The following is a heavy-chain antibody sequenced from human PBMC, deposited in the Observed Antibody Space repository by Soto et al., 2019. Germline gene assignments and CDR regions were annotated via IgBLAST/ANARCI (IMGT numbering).Heavy chain of an antibody. V-gene: IGHV1-18*01. CDR3: ARDEARGAGPHYDFWSGLPHAFDI. CDR1: GYTFTSYG. J-gene: IGHJ3*02. CDR2: ISAYNGNT. Sequence: ASVKVSCKASGYTFTSYGISWVRQAPGQGLEWMGWISAYNGNTNYAQKLQGRVTMTTDTSTSTAYMELRSLRSDDTAVYYCARDEARGAGPHYDFWSGLPHAFDIWGQGTMVTVSS. D-gene: IGHD3-3*01.